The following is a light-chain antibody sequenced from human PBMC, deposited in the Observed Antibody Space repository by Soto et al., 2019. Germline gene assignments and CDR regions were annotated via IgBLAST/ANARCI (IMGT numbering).Light chain of an antibody. CDR1: SSDLAIYNY. CDR3: SSYTDSSNYV. V-gene: IGLV2-14*01. CDR2: QVT. Sequence: QSALTQPASVSGSPGQSITLSCTGTSSDLAIYNYVSWYQQQPGKAPKLMIYQVTNRPSGVSNRFSGSRSGNTASLTISGLQAEDEADDYCSSYTDSSNYVFGTGTKLTVL. J-gene: IGLJ1*01.